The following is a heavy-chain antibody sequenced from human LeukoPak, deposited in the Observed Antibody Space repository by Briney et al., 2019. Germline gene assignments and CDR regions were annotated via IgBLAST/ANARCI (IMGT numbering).Heavy chain of an antibody. CDR2: ISAYNGNT. J-gene: IGHJ6*02. D-gene: IGHD2-2*01. CDR3: ARTDIVVVPAARYYYYGMDV. Sequence: ASVKVSCKASGYTFTSYGISWVRQAPGQGLEWMGWISAYNGNTNYAQKLRGRVTMTTDTSTSTAYMELRSLRSDDTAVYYCARTDIVVVPAARYYYYGMDVWGQGTTVTVSS. CDR1: GYTFTSYG. V-gene: IGHV1-18*01.